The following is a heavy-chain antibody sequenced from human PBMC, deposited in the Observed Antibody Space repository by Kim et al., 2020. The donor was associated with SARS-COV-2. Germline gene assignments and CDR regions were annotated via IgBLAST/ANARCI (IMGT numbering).Heavy chain of an antibody. Sequence: GGSLRISCAASGFSFRSYGMHWVRQAPGKGLEWVAFISYDGSDKFYADSVKGRFTISRDNSKNTLYLQMNSLGGEDTAVFYCARGPVDPKDGWYFDLWGRGTLVTVSS. V-gene: IGHV3-33*01. D-gene: IGHD5-12*01. J-gene: IGHJ2*01. CDR2: ISYDGSDK. CDR1: GFSFRSYG. CDR3: ARGPVDPKDGWYFDL.